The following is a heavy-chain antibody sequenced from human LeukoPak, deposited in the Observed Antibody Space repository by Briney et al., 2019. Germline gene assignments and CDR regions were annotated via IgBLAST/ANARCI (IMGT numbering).Heavy chain of an antibody. CDR1: GGSISSYY. D-gene: IGHD2-15*01. V-gene: IGHV4-59*12. CDR2: IYYSGST. Sequence: PSETLSLTCTVSGGSISSYYWSWIRQPPGKGLEWIGYIYYSGSTNYNPSLKSRVTISVDTSKNQFSLKLSSVTAADTAVYYCAKRYCSGGSCYFRFDPWGQGTLVTVSS. CDR3: AKRYCSGGSCYFRFDP. J-gene: IGHJ5*02.